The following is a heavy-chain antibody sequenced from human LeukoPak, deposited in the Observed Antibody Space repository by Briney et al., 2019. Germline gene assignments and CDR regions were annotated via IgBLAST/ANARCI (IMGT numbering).Heavy chain of an antibody. J-gene: IGHJ4*02. V-gene: IGHV3-23*01. D-gene: IGHD5-18*01. CDR1: GFTFSSYA. CDR3: AKEGRKTGNTYGYEFDS. CDR2: VSSSGGST. Sequence: GGSLRLSCAASGFTFSSYAMSWVRQAPGKGLEWVSAVSSSGGSTNYADYVKGQFTISRDNSKNAVYLHMNNLRAEDTAVYYCAKEGRKTGNTYGYEFDSWGQGTLVTVSS.